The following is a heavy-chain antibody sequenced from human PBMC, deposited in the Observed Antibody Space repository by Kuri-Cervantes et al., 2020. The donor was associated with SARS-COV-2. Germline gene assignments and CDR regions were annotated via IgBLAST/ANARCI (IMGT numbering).Heavy chain of an antibody. D-gene: IGHD2-21*01. CDR3: ARSSTPSVVIATSPLDY. V-gene: IGHV5-51*01. CDR1: GYSCTSYW. Sequence: GGSLRLCCKGSGYSCTSYWIGWVRQMPGKGLEWMGSIYPGDSDTRYSPSFQGQVTISADKSIITAYLQCSSLKASDTAMYYCARSSTPSVVIATSPLDYWGQGTLVTVSS. J-gene: IGHJ4*02. CDR2: IYPGDSDT.